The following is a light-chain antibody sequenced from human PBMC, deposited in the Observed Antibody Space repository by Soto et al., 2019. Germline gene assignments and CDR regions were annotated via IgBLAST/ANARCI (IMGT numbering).Light chain of an antibody. CDR3: AAWDDSLNGPVWV. V-gene: IGLV1-44*01. Sequence: QSVLTQPPSASGTPGQRVTISCSGSSSNIGSNTVNWYQQLPGAAPKLLIHSNNQRPSGVPDRFSGSKSGTSASLAISGLQSADEADYYCAAWDDSLNGPVWVFGGGTKLTVL. CDR1: SSNIGSNT. J-gene: IGLJ3*02. CDR2: SNN.